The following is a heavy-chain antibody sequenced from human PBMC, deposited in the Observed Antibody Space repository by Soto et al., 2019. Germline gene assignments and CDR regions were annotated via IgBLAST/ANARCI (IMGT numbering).Heavy chain of an antibody. J-gene: IGHJ4*02. CDR2: INYSGSNI. CDR1: RFTCRNSE. CDR3: ASEALCGADCYFFEY. D-gene: IGHD2-21*02. V-gene: IGHV3-48*03. Sequence: PGGSLRLPCAVSRFTCRNSEMFWVRQAPGKGLEWVSQINYSGSNIYYTKSVKGRFTISRDNDKHSMYLQMNSLSDEGTAIYFCASEALCGADCYFFEYWGPGPLVTVSS.